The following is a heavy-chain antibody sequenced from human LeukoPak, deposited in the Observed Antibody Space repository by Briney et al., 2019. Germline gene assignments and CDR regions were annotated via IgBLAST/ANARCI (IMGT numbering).Heavy chain of an antibody. Sequence: SETLSLTWTVSGGSISSYYWSWIRQPPGKGPEWIGYIYYSGSTNYNPSLKSRVTISVDTSKNQFSLKLSSVTAADTAVYYCARWVGYDILTGYRLFDYWGQGTLVTVSS. V-gene: IGHV4-59*01. D-gene: IGHD3-9*01. CDR3: ARWVGYDILTGYRLFDY. J-gene: IGHJ4*02. CDR1: GGSISSYY. CDR2: IYYSGST.